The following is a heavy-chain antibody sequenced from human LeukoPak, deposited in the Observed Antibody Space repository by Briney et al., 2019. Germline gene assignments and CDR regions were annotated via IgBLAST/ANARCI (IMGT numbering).Heavy chain of an antibody. CDR3: ARAITMVRGARGAFDI. D-gene: IGHD3-10*01. V-gene: IGHV5-51*01. CDR1: GYSFTSYW. J-gene: IGHJ3*02. CDR2: IYPGDSDT. Sequence: GESLKISCKGSGYSFTSYWIGWVRQMPGKGLEWMGIIYPGDSDTRYSPSFQGQVTISADKSINTAYLQWSSLKASDTAMYYCARAITMVRGARGAFDIWGQGTMVTVSS.